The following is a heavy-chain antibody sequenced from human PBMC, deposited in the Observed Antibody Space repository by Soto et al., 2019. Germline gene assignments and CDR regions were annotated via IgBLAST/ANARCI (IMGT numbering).Heavy chain of an antibody. Sequence: SETLSLTCTVSGGSISSGGYYWSWIRQHPGKGLEWIGYIYYSGSTYYNPSLKSRVTISVDTSKNQFSLKLSSVTAADTAVYYCASEKHDLGETWFDPWGQGSLVTVSS. CDR1: GGSISSGGYY. CDR2: IYYSGST. J-gene: IGHJ5*02. V-gene: IGHV4-31*03. CDR3: ASEKHDLGETWFDP. D-gene: IGHD1-1*01.